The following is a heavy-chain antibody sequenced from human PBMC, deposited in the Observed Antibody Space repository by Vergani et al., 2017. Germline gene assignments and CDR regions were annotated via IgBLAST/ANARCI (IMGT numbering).Heavy chain of an antibody. CDR1: GYSFTSYW. CDR2: SRNKARSYTT. CDR3: ATLPLQTQQQVTS. D-gene: IGHD6-13*01. V-gene: IGHV3-72*01. J-gene: IGHJ5*02. Sequence: EVQLVQSGAEVKKPGESLKISCKGSGYSFTSYWIGWVRQMPGKGPEWVGRSRNKARSYTTEYSASVKGRFTISRDDSRNSLYLQMNSLKTEDTAVYYCATLPLQTQQQVTSWGQGTLVTVSS.